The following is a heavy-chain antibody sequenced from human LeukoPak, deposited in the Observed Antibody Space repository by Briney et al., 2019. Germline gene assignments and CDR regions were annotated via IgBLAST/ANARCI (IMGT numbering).Heavy chain of an antibody. V-gene: IGHV4-59*11. CDR2: IYYSGST. Sequence: PSETLSLTCTVSGGSISSHYWSWIRQPPGKGLEWIGYIYYSGSTKFNPSLKSRVTISVDTSKNQFSLKLNSVTAADTAVYYCGRFYIASSGVIGDYWGQGTLITVSP. D-gene: IGHD3-22*01. CDR1: GGSISSHY. CDR3: GRFYIASSGVIGDY. J-gene: IGHJ4*02.